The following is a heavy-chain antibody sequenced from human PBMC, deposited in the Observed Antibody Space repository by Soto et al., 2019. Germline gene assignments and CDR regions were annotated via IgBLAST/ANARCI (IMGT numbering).Heavy chain of an antibody. CDR3: ARGTRLHFVGAHYFDY. CDR1: GGSTSTYY. Sequence: LSLTCTVSGGSTSTYYWSWIRQPPGKALEWIGYIFFSGSAKYNPSLESRVTISVDTSKNRFSLEMISVTAADTAVYYCARGTRLHFVGAHYFDYWGQGALVTVSS. CDR2: IFFSGSA. V-gene: IGHV4-59*01. D-gene: IGHD2-15*01. J-gene: IGHJ4*02.